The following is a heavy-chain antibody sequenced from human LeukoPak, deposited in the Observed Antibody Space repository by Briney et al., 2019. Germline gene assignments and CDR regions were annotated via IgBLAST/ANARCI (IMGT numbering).Heavy chain of an antibody. J-gene: IGHJ6*03. CDR2: MNPNSGNT. V-gene: IGHV1-8*03. Sequence: GASVKVSCKASGYTFTSYDINWVRQSTGQGLEWMGWMNPNSGNTGYAQKFQGRVTITRNTSISTAYMELSSLRSEDTAVYYCARAIVTRRRNYVPRNYYYYYMDVWGKGTTVTVPS. D-gene: IGHD1-7*01. CDR3: ARAIVTRRRNYVPRNYYYYYMDV. CDR1: GYTFTSYD.